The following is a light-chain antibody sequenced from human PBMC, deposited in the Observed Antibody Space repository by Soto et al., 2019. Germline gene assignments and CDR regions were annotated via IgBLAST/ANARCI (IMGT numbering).Light chain of an antibody. Sequence: QSVLTQPRSVSGSPGQSVTISCTGTSSDVGGYKYVSWYQQHPGKAPRLMIYDVSKRPSGVPDRFSGSNSGNTASLTISGLQAEDEADYYCCSYAGRYSYVFGTGTKVTVL. V-gene: IGLV2-11*01. CDR3: CSYAGRYSYV. J-gene: IGLJ1*01. CDR2: DVS. CDR1: SSDVGGYKY.